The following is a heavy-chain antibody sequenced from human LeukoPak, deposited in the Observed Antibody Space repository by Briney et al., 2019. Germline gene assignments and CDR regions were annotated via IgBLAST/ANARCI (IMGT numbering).Heavy chain of an antibody. CDR2: ISGSGGST. V-gene: IGHV3-23*01. Sequence: GGSLRLSCAASGFTFSSYAMSWVRRAPGQGLEWVSAISGSGGSTYYADSVKGRFTISSDNSKNTLYLQMNSLRAEDTAVYYCAKAWAAGYYYYMDVWGKGTTVTVSS. J-gene: IGHJ6*03. CDR1: GFTFSSYA. CDR3: AKAWAAGYYYYMDV. D-gene: IGHD2-15*01.